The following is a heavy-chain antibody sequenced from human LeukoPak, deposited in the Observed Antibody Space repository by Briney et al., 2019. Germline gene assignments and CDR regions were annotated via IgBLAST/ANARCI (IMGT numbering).Heavy chain of an antibody. CDR1: GGSISSYY. Sequence: PSETLSLTCTVSGGSISSYYWSWIRQPPGKGLEWIGYIYYSGSTNYNPSLKSRVTISVDTSKNQFSLKLSSVTAADTAVYYCASRYHYDSSGYWQFGGQGTLVTVSS. CDR3: ASRYHYDSSGYWQF. J-gene: IGHJ4*02. V-gene: IGHV4-59*01. D-gene: IGHD3-22*01. CDR2: IYYSGST.